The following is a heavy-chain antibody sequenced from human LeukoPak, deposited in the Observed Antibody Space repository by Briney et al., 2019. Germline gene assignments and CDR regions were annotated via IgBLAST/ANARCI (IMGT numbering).Heavy chain of an antibody. V-gene: IGHV3-48*01. Sequence: GGSLRLSCAASGFSFTAYSMNWVRQSPGRGLEWISYIGPGGDIYYADSLTGRFTVSRDTAKNSLYLQMNGLRVEDTAVYYCARRFDSWGQGALVTVSS. CDR1: GFSFTAYS. J-gene: IGHJ4*02. CDR2: IGPGGDI. CDR3: ARRFDS.